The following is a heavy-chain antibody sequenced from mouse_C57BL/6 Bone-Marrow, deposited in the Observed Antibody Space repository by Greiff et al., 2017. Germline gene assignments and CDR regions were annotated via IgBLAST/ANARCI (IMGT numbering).Heavy chain of an antibody. CDR1: GFTFSDYY. CDR2: ISNGGGST. V-gene: IGHV5-12*01. CDR3: ARGKSPY. Sequence: EVNVVESWGGLVQPGGSLKLSCAASGFTFSDYYMYWVRQTPEKRLEWVAYISNGGGSTYYPDTVKGRFTISRDNAKNTLYLQMSRLKSEDTAMYYCARGKSPYWGQGTLVTVSA. J-gene: IGHJ3*01.